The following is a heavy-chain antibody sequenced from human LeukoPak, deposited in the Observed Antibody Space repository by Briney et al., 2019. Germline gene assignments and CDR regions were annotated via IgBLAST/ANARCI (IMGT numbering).Heavy chain of an antibody. D-gene: IGHD6-19*01. Sequence: PGGSLRLSCAASEFTFDDYAMHWVRQAPGKGLEWVSGISWNSGSIGYADSVKGRFTISRDNAKNSLYVQMNSLRAEDTALYYCAKDPNSSGWYYFDYWGQGTLVTVSS. CDR1: EFTFDDYA. CDR3: AKDPNSSGWYYFDY. J-gene: IGHJ4*02. V-gene: IGHV3-9*01. CDR2: ISWNSGSI.